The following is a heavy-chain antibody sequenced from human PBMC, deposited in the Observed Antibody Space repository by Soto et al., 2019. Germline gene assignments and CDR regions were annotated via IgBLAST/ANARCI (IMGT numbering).Heavy chain of an antibody. Sequence: QVQLVKSGAEGKKPGASVQVSCKAPGYSFTTYGFSGVRQAPGKGLEWMGWFGAYGTTTDYAQSLQGRVTLTTDTSTSTTYIEPRSLRADDTAVYYCTRDAGIAAPGRGLGDYWGQGTLVTVSS. V-gene: IGHV1-18*01. D-gene: IGHD6-13*01. CDR3: TRDAGIAAPGRGLGDY. CDR1: GYSFTTYG. CDR2: FGAYGTTT. J-gene: IGHJ4*02.